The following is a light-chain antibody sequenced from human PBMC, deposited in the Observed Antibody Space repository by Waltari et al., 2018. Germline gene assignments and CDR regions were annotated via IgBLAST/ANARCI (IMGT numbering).Light chain of an antibody. V-gene: IGLV1-40*01. CDR3: QSYDTSLRVV. J-gene: IGLJ2*01. CDR2: GGT. CDR1: GSNIGAGYD. Sequence: QSVLTQPPSVSGAPGQRVTISCTGSGSNIGAGYDVHWYQQLPRAAPKLLSYGGTSRPLGVPDRFFGSTSGTSASLAITGLQAEDEADYYCQSYDTSLRVVFGGGTKLTVL.